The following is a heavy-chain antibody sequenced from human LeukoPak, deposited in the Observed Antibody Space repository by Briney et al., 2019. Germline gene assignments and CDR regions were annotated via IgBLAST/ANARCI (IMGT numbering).Heavy chain of an antibody. CDR1: GYSISSGYY. V-gene: IGHV4-38-2*01. Sequence: SETLSPTCAVSGYSISSGYYWGWIRQPPGKGLEWIGSIYHSGSTYYNPSLKSRVTISVDTSKNQFSLKLSSVTAADTAVYYCARLSIVGATLPDFDYWGQGTLVTVSS. CDR2: IYHSGST. D-gene: IGHD1-26*01. J-gene: IGHJ4*02. CDR3: ARLSIVGATLPDFDY.